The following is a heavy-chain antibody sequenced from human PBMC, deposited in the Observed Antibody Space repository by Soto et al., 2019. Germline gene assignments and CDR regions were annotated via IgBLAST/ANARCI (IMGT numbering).Heavy chain of an antibody. CDR1: GYSFTSYW. D-gene: IGHD2-21*02. CDR2: IDPSDSYT. J-gene: IGHJ3*02. V-gene: IGHV5-10-1*01. CDR3: ATRGVAYCGGDCYSYYDAFDI. Sequence: GESLKISCKGSGYSFTSYWISWVRQMPGKGLEWMGRIDPSDSYTNYSPSFQGHVTISADKSISTAYLQWSSLKASDTAMYYCATRGVAYCGGDCYSYYDAFDIWGQGTMVTVS.